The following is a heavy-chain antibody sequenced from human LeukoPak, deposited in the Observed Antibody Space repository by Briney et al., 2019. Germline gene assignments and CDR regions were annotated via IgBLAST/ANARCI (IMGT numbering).Heavy chain of an antibody. D-gene: IGHD5-18*01. J-gene: IGHJ3*02. CDR2: ISGTHAGRQGTT. CDR1: GFTFSTYD. CDR3: AKGGYFSYDM. V-gene: IGHV3-23*01. Sequence: EGSLRLSCAASGFTFSTYDTSWVRQTPGKGLEWISAISGTHAGRQGTTYYADSVKGRFTISRDDSKNTLYLQMRSLRAEDTAIYFCAKGGYFSYDMWGQGTKVTVSP.